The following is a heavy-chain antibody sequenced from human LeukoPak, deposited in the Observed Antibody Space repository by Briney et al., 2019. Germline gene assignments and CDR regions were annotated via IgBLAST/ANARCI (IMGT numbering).Heavy chain of an antibody. CDR2: IYYSGST. Sequence: PSETLSLTCTVSGGSISSYYLSWIRQPPGKGLEWIGYIYYSGSTNYNPSLKSRVTISVDTSKNQFSLKLSSVTAADTAVYYCARGSTNYYFWSGYYTDYYYYYMDVLGKGTTVTVSS. J-gene: IGHJ6*03. CDR1: GGSISSYY. CDR3: ARGSTNYYFWSGYYTDYYYYYMDV. D-gene: IGHD3-3*01. V-gene: IGHV4-59*01.